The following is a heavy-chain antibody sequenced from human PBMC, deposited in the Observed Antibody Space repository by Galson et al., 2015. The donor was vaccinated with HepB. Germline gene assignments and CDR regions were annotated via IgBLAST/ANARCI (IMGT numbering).Heavy chain of an antibody. CDR2: IKHDGSEK. CDR3: AKDDIVVVPAAKPFYYYYYGMTS. D-gene: IGHD2-2*02. V-gene: IGHV3-7*03. Sequence: SLRLSCAASQFTLNSYWMSWVRQAPGKGLEWVANIKHDGSEKYYVDSVKGRFTISRDNAKNLLYLQMNSLRAEDTAVYYCAKDDIVVVPAAKPFYYYYYGMTSGAKGPRSPSP. J-gene: IGHJ6*02. CDR1: QFTLNSYW.